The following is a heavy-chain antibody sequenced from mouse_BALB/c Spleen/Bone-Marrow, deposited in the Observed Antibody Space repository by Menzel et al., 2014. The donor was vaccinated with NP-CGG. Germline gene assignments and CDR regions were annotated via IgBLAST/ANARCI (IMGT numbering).Heavy chain of an antibody. CDR2: ISDGGSYT. D-gene: IGHD2-1*01. CDR3: ARGGGNYEGAWFAY. J-gene: IGHJ3*01. V-gene: IGHV5-4*02. Sequence: EVKLMESGGGLVKPGGSLKLSCAASGFTFSDYYMYWVRQTPEKRLEWVATISDGGSYTYYPDSVKGRFTISRDNAQNNLYLQMSSLKSEDTAMYYCARGGGNYEGAWFAYWGQGTLVTVSA. CDR1: GFTFSDYY.